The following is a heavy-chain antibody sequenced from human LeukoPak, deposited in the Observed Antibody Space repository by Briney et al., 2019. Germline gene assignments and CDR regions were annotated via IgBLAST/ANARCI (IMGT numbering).Heavy chain of an antibody. CDR3: ASSSSGAFDI. CDR1: GGTFSSYA. J-gene: IGHJ3*02. V-gene: IGHV1-69*05. CDR2: IIPIFGTA. D-gene: IGHD6-6*01. Sequence: EASVKVSCKASGGTFSSYAISWLRQAPGQGLEWMGGIIPIFGTANYAQKFQGRVTITTDESTSTAYMELSSLRSEDTAVYYCASSSSGAFDIWGQGTMVTVSS.